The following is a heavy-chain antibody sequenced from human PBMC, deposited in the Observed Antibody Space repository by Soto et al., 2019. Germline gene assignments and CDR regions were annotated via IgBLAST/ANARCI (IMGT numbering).Heavy chain of an antibody. CDR1: TFSSYW. D-gene: IGHD3-3*01. Sequence: TFSSYWMSWVRQAPGKGLEWVANIKQDGSEKYYVDSVKGRLTISRDNAKNSLYLQMNSLRAEDTAVYYCARAVEHYDFWSGAPSTNWFDPWGQGTLVTVSS. V-gene: IGHV3-7*05. CDR3: ARAVEHYDFWSGAPSTNWFDP. J-gene: IGHJ5*02. CDR2: IKQDGSEK.